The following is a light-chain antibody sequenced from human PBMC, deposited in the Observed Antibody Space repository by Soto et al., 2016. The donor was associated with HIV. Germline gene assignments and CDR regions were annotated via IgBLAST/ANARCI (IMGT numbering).Light chain of an antibody. J-gene: IGLJ3*02. V-gene: IGLV3-21*02. CDR2: DDS. Sequence: SYELTQPSSVSVAPGETARITCAGNNIGSQSVHWYQQRPGQAPVLVVFDDSDRPSGIPERFSGSKSGNTATLTISRSSRDEADYYCQVWDRSSDHVVFGGGTKLPV. CDR1: NIGSQS. CDR3: QVWDRSSDHVV.